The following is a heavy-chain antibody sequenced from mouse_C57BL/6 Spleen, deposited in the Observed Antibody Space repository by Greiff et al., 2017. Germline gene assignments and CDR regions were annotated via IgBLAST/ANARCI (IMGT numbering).Heavy chain of an antibody. Sequence: QVQLQQPGAELVRPGSSVKLSCKASGYTFTSYWMHWVKQRPIQGLEWIGNIDPSDSETHYNQKFKDKATLTVDKSSSTAYMQLSSLTSEDSAVYYCARGPTVVAHWYFDVWGTGTTVTVSS. D-gene: IGHD1-1*01. V-gene: IGHV1-52*01. CDR3: ARGPTVVAHWYFDV. CDR2: IDPSDSET. CDR1: GYTFTSYW. J-gene: IGHJ1*03.